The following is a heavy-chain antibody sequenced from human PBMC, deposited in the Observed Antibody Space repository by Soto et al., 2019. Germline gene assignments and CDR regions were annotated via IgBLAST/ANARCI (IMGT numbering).Heavy chain of an antibody. CDR1: GYTFTGYY. CDR3: ARERIAAAGKALTGHYYYYGMDV. Sequence: ASVKVSCKASGYTFTGYYMHWVRQAPGQGLEWMGWINPNSGGTNYAQKFQGWVTMTRDTSISTAYMELSRLRSDDTAVYYCARERIAAAGKALTGHYYYYGMDVWGQGTTVTVSS. J-gene: IGHJ6*02. D-gene: IGHD6-13*01. CDR2: INPNSGGT. V-gene: IGHV1-2*04.